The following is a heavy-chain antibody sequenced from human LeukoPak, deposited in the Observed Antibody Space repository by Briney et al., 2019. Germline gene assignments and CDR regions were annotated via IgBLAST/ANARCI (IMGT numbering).Heavy chain of an antibody. Sequence: PSETLSLTCTVSGGSISSSSYYWGWIRQPPGKGLEWIGSIYYSGSTYYNPSLKSRVTISVDTSKSQFSLKLSSVTAADTAVYYCARGPDGYNLGPYWGQGTLVTVSS. J-gene: IGHJ4*02. V-gene: IGHV4-39*01. CDR1: GGSISSSSYY. D-gene: IGHD5-24*01. CDR2: IYYSGST. CDR3: ARGPDGYNLGPY.